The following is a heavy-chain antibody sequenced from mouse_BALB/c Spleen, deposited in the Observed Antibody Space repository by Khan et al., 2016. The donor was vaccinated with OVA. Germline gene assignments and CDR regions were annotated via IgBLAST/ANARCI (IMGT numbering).Heavy chain of an antibody. CDR3: ASHLTGSFAY. CDR1: GFTFSSYS. V-gene: IGHV5-6*01. J-gene: IGHJ3*01. D-gene: IGHD4-1*01. CDR2: ISSGGDYT. Sequence: ESGGDLVKPGGSLKLSCAASGFTFSSYSMSWVRQTPDKRLEWVATISSGGDYTYYPDSVKGRFTISRDNARNTLYLQMSSLKSEDTAMYYCASHLTGSFAYWGQGTLVTFSA.